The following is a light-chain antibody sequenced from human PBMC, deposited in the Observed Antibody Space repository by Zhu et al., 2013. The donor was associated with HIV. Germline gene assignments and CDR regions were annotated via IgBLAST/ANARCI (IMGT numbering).Light chain of an antibody. V-gene: IGLV1-44*01. CDR3: ATWDDSLNGHVV. CDR1: SSNIGSNT. J-gene: IGLJ2*01. CDR2: NNF. Sequence: QSVLTQPPSASGTPGQRVTISCSGTSSNIGSNTVHWYQHLPGTAPKLLICNNFQRPSGVPDRFSGSKSGTSASLAISGLQSEDEADYYCATWDDSLNGHVVFGGGTKLTVL.